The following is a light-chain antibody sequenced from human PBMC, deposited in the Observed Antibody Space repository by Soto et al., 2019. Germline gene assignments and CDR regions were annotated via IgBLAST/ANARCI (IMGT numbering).Light chain of an antibody. CDR2: DVT. V-gene: IGLV2-11*01. Sequence: QSVLTQPRSVSGSPGQSVTISCAGTSIDVAGSNFVSWYRQHPGKAPKVMIYDVTKRPSGVPDRFSGSKSGNTASLTISGLQAEDEADYYCCSSSDSSTLYVFGTGTRSPS. CDR1: SIDVAGSNF. J-gene: IGLJ1*01. CDR3: CSSSDSSTLYV.